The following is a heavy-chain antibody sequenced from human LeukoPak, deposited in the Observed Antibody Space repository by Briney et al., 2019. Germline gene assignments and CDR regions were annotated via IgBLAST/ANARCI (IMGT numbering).Heavy chain of an antibody. D-gene: IGHD3-22*01. V-gene: IGHV4-4*07. J-gene: IGHJ4*02. Sequence: PSETLSLTCTVSGGSIRSYYWSWIRQPAGKGLEWIGHIYTSGSTHYNPSLKSRVTVSIDTSKNQFSLKLSSVTAADTAVYYCARSIYDSSGLLDYWGQGTLVTVSS. CDR2: IYTSGST. CDR3: ARSIYDSSGLLDY. CDR1: GGSIRSYY.